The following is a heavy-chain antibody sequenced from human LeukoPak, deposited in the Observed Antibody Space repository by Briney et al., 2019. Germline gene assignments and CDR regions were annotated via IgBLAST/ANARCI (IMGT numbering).Heavy chain of an antibody. CDR2: IKGDGSEK. Sequence: GGSLRLSCAASGFTFSTYWMDWVRQAPGKGLEWVANIKGDGSEKYHGDSVTGRFTISRDNAKNSLYLQMNSLRAEDTAIYYCASYRVSHGMDVWGQGTTVTVSS. CDR3: ASYRVSHGMDV. D-gene: IGHD1-26*01. V-gene: IGHV3-7*01. CDR1: GFTFSTYW. J-gene: IGHJ6*02.